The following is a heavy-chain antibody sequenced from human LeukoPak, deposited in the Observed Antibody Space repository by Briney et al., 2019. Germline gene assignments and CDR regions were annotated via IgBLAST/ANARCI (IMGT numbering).Heavy chain of an antibody. Sequence: ASVKVSCKASGYTFTSYGINWVRQATGQGLEGMGWMNPNSGNTGYAQKFQGRVTITRNTSISTAYMELSSLRSEDTAVYYCAREHGASNNRYYYYMDVWGKGTTVTVSS. CDR1: GYTFTSYG. CDR2: MNPNSGNT. J-gene: IGHJ6*03. CDR3: AREHGASNNRYYYYMDV. D-gene: IGHD1/OR15-1a*01. V-gene: IGHV1-8*03.